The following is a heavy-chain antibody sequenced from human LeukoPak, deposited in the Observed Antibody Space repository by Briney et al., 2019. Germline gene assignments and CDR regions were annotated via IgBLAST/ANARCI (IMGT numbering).Heavy chain of an antibody. CDR2: INQSGTT. Sequence: SETLSLTCAVNGGSLSGLSWNWIRQSPGKGLEWIGEINQSGTTDYNASLKTRVTISVVTSKNHFSLKLTSVTAADTAVYFCGNKPDMSCRGGYCHVIDYWGQGTLVTVSS. J-gene: IGHJ4*02. V-gene: IGHV4-34*01. CDR1: GGSLSGLS. D-gene: IGHD2-21*02. CDR3: GNKPDMSCRGGYCHVIDY.